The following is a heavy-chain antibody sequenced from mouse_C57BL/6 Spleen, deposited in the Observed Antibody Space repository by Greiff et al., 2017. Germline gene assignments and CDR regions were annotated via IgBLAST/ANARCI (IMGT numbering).Heavy chain of an antibody. Sequence: QVQLQQPGAELVKPGASVKLSCKASGYTFTSYWMQWVKQRPGQGLEWIGEIDPSDSYTNYNQKFKGKATLTVDTSSSTAYMQLSSLTSEDSAVYYGARKDYYAPTRFDYWGQGTTLTVSS. J-gene: IGHJ2*01. CDR2: IDPSDSYT. V-gene: IGHV1-50*01. D-gene: IGHD1-1*01. CDR3: ARKDYYAPTRFDY. CDR1: GYTFTSYW.